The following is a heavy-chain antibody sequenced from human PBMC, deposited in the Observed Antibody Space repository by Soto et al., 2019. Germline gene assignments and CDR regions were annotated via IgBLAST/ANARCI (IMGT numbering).Heavy chain of an antibody. CDR3: ARSSGWRQVVGYKYGLDV. D-gene: IGHD5-18*01. CDR2: ISGSGSFT. Sequence: QEYLVESGGGLVKPGVSLRLSCALSGFTVSDHYLTWIRQAPGRGLEWIAYISGSGSFTNYADSVKGRFIISRDIAQNSMYLQINSLRAEDTAVYYCARSSGWRQVVGYKYGLDVLGQGTAVTVAS. CDR1: GFTVSDHY. J-gene: IGHJ6*02. V-gene: IGHV3-11*06.